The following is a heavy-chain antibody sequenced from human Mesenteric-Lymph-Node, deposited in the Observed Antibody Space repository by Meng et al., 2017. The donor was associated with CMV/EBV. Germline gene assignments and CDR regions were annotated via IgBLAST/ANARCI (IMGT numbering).Heavy chain of an antibody. CDR3: ARCLYYDFWSGPFDP. D-gene: IGHD3-3*01. J-gene: IGHJ5*02. V-gene: IGHV4-39*07. CDR2: IYYSGST. Sequence: SETLSLTCTVSGGSISSSSYYWGWIRQPPGKGLEWIGSIYYSGSTYYNPSLKSRVTISVDTSKNQFSLKLSSVTAADTAVYYCARCLYYDFWSGPFDPWGQGTLVTVSS. CDR1: GGSISSSSYY.